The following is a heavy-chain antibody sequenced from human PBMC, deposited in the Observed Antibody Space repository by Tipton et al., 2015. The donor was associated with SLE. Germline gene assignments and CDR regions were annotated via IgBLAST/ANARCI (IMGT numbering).Heavy chain of an antibody. CDR2: IYYSGST. D-gene: IGHD3-10*01. CDR3: ASGGYGSGSHYLGGWFDP. CDR1: GGSISSHY. J-gene: IGHJ5*02. Sequence: TLSLTCTVSGGSISSHYWSWIRQPPGKGLEWFGYIYYSGSTNYNPSLKSRVTISADTSKNQFSLKLSSVTAADTAVYYCASGGYGSGSHYLGGWFDPWGRGTLVTVSS. V-gene: IGHV4-59*08.